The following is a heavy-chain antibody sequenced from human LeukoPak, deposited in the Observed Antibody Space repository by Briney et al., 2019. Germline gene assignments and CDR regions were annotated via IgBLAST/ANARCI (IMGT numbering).Heavy chain of an antibody. CDR1: GFTFSSYG. Sequence: GGSLRLSCAASGFTFSSYGMHWVRQAPGKGLEWVAVISYDGSNKYYADSVKGRFTISRDNSKNTLYLQMNSLRAEDTAVYYCANGDYYDSSGYYYHAFDIWGQGTMVTVSS. J-gene: IGHJ3*02. CDR3: ANGDYYDSSGYYYHAFDI. D-gene: IGHD3-22*01. V-gene: IGHV3-30*18. CDR2: ISYDGSNK.